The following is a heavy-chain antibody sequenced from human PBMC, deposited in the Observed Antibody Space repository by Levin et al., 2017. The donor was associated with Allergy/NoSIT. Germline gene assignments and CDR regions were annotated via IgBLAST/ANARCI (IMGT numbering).Heavy chain of an antibody. Sequence: GGSLRLSCAASGFTFSNYNMNWVRQAPGKGLEWVSYISSARSIVYYADSVKGRFTISRDNAKNSLYLQMNSLRAEDTAVYYCARDNGDWPTGNFQHWGQGALVTVSS. D-gene: IGHD4-17*01. V-gene: IGHV3-48*01. J-gene: IGHJ1*01. CDR1: GFTFSNYN. CDR3: ARDNGDWPTGNFQH. CDR2: ISSARSIV.